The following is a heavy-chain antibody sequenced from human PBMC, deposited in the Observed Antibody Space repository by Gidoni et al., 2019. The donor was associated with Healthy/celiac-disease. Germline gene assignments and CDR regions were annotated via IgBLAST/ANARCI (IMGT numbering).Heavy chain of an antibody. CDR3: AKDTGATGILEWSSYGMDV. D-gene: IGHD3-3*01. Sequence: EVQLVESGGGVVQPGGSLRLSCAASGFTFDDYAMHWVRQAPGKGLEWVSLISGDGGSTYYADSVKGRFTISRDNSKNSLYLQMNSLRTEDTALYYCAKDTGATGILEWSSYGMDVWGQGTTVTVSS. CDR1: GFTFDDYA. CDR2: ISGDGGST. J-gene: IGHJ6*02. V-gene: IGHV3-43*02.